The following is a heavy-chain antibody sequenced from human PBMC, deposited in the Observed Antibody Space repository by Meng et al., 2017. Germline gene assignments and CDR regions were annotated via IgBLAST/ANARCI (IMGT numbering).Heavy chain of an antibody. CDR1: GGSISSSNW. CDR3: ARIGDWGSTRYFDY. V-gene: IGHV4-4*02. Sequence: QVQLQGPGPGLGKPSGTLSLTCAVSGGSISSSNWWSWVRQPSGKGLEWIGEIYHSGSTNYNPSLKSRVTISVDKSKNQFSLKLSSVTAADTAVYYCARIGDWGSTRYFDYWGQGTLVTVSS. CDR2: IYHSGST. D-gene: IGHD7-27*01. J-gene: IGHJ4*02.